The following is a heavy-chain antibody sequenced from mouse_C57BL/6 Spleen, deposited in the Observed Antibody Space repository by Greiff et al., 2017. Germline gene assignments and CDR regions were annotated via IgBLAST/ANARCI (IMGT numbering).Heavy chain of an antibody. CDR1: GYAFSSSW. Sequence: VQLQQSGPELVKPGASVKISCKASGYAFSSSWMNWVKQRPGKGLEWIGRIYPGDGDTNYTGKFKGKATLTADKSSSTAYMQLRSLTSEGSAVYFCASQIYDYGSYYFDYWGQGTTLTVSS. V-gene: IGHV1-82*01. J-gene: IGHJ2*01. D-gene: IGHD1-1*01. CDR2: IYPGDGDT. CDR3: ASQIYDYGSYYFDY.